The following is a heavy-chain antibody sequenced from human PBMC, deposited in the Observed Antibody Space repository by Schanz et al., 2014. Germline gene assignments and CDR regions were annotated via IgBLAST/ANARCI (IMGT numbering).Heavy chain of an antibody. J-gene: IGHJ4*02. V-gene: IGHV3-53*01. CDR3: AREDCSATSCYFRY. Sequence: DVQLVDSGGGLVQPGGSLRLSCAASGFTVSNSYIHWVRQAPGKGLEWVSTIYSSGSTYYADSVRGRFTISRDNSMNTVYLQMNSLRAEDTAVYYCAREDCSATSCYFRYWGQGTLVTVSS. CDR1: GFTVSNSY. D-gene: IGHD2-21*01. CDR2: IYSSGST.